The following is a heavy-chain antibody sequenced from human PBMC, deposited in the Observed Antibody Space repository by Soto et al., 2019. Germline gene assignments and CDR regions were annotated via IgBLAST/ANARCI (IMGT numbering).Heavy chain of an antibody. Sequence: LSVTCTVSGGCSISDNYYWSWIRQPPGKGLEWIGYIYYSGTTYYNPSLKSRVTMSVDTSKNQFSLKLSSVTAADTAVYYCARIIEFWSGYSAFDYWGQGALVTVSS. V-gene: IGHV4-30-4*01. CDR1: GGCSISDNYY. J-gene: IGHJ4*02. D-gene: IGHD3-3*01. CDR2: IYYSGTT. CDR3: ARIIEFWSGYSAFDY.